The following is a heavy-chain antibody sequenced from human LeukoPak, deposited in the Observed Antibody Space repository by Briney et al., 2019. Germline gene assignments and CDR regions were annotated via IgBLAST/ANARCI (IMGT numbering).Heavy chain of an antibody. J-gene: IGHJ5*02. V-gene: IGHV4-34*01. CDR2: IYYTGST. Sequence: SETLSLTCAVYGGSFSGYYWSWIRQPPGKGLEWIGNIYYTGSTYYNPSLKSRVTISVDTSKNQFSLKLSSVTAADTAVYYCARLYEGYCSGGSCYWFDPWGQGILVTVSS. D-gene: IGHD2-15*01. CDR3: ARLYEGYCSGGSCYWFDP. CDR1: GGSFSGYY.